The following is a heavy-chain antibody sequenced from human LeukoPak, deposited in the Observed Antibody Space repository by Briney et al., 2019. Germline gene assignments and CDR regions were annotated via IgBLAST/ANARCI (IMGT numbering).Heavy chain of an antibody. CDR1: GFTFSSFG. CDR3: AKAAAGSSSWANY. D-gene: IGHD6-13*01. J-gene: IGHJ4*02. CDR2: IWYDGSNK. V-gene: IGHV3-33*08. Sequence: PGRSLRLSCAASGFTFSSFGMHGVRQAPGKGLEWVAVIWYDGSNKYYADSVKGRFTISRDNSKNTLSLQMNSLRAEDTAVYYCAKAAAGSSSWANYWGQGALVTVSS.